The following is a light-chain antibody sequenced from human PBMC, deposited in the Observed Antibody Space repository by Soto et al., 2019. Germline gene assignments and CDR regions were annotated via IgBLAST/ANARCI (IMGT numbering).Light chain of an antibody. Sequence: DIQLTQSPSTLSASVGDRVTLTCRASQNINNWLAWYQQKPGKAPKVLIYDASSLESGVPSRFSGSGSGTEFTLTISSLQPADFATYYCQQYDGNFGPGTKVDIK. CDR1: QNINNW. J-gene: IGKJ3*01. V-gene: IGKV1-5*01. CDR2: DAS. CDR3: QQYDGN.